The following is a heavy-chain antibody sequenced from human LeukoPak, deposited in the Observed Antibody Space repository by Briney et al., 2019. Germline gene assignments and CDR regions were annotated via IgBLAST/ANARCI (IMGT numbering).Heavy chain of an antibody. CDR2: VNSDGTST. D-gene: IGHD6-19*01. Sequence: PGGSLRLSCAASGFTFSSYWMFWVRQAPGKGLVWVSRVNSDGTSTNYADSVKGRFTVSRDNAKNTLYLQMNSLRAEDTAVYYCARGLYSSGWSFDYWGQGTLVTVSS. CDR1: GFTFSSYW. CDR3: ARGLYSSGWSFDY. J-gene: IGHJ4*02. V-gene: IGHV3-74*01.